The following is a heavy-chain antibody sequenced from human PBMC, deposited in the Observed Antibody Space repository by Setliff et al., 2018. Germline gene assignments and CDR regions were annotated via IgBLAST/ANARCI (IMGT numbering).Heavy chain of an antibody. Sequence: PGGSLRLSCATSGFTFSGNYMHWVRQAPGKGLVWVSRINTDDGTTNYADSVQGRFTIFRDNAKNMVYLQMNRLRADDTAVYYCIRDCGEAGYTNAFDIWGQGTVVTVSS. CDR2: INTDDGTT. J-gene: IGHJ3*02. CDR3: IRDCGEAGYTNAFDI. V-gene: IGHV3-74*01. CDR1: GFTFSGNY. D-gene: IGHD2-21*01.